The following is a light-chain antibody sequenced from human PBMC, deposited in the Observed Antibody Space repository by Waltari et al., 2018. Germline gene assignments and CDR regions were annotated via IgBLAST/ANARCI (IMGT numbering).Light chain of an antibody. CDR3: QQYDYWPPLT. Sequence: EIVVTQSPATLSVSPGERATLSCRASQSVGRNLAWYQQKPGQSPRLLIHSASARATGVPARFSGSGSGTDFTLTISSLQSEDFAVYYCQQYDYWPPLTFGGGTKVEIK. V-gene: IGKV3-15*01. CDR2: SAS. J-gene: IGKJ4*01. CDR1: QSVGRN.